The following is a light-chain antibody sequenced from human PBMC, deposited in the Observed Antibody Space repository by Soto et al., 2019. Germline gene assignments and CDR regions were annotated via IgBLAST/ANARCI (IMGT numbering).Light chain of an antibody. Sequence: ETVMTQSPATLSVSPGDTVTLSCRASQNVHTNLVWYQHKHGQAPRLLITRANIRATGVPDRFRGVGSGTEFTLTISRLQSEDFGVYYCQQHSNWPPYTFGQGTKLEMK. V-gene: IGKV3-15*01. CDR1: QNVHTN. CDR2: RAN. CDR3: QQHSNWPPYT. J-gene: IGKJ2*01.